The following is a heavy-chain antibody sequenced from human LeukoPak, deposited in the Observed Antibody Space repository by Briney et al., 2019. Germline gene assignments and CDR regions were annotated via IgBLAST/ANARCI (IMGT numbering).Heavy chain of an antibody. CDR3: ARAAYYYDSSGNLDY. CDR2: IIPIFGTA. Sequence: ASVKVSCKASGGTFSSYAISWVRQAPGQGLEWMGGIIPIFGTANYAQKFQGRVTITADESTSTAYMELSSLRSEDTAVYYCARAAYYYDSSGNLDYWGQGTLVTVSS. J-gene: IGHJ4*02. V-gene: IGHV1-69*13. D-gene: IGHD3-22*01. CDR1: GGTFSSYA.